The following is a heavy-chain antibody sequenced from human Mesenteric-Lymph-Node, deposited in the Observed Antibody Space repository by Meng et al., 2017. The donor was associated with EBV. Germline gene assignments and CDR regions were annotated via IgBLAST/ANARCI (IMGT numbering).Heavy chain of an antibody. CDR2: IYYSGST. D-gene: IGHD4-17*01. CDR3: ARDDYGDYISLF. Sequence: HPQRQESVPGLGKPSETLSLTCTVSGGSISSTSYYWGWIRQPPGKGLEWIGSIYYSGSTHYNPSLKSRVTISIDTSKNQFSLKLSSVTAADTAVYYCARDDYGDYISLFWGQGTLVTVSS. CDR1: GGSISSTSYY. J-gene: IGHJ4*02. V-gene: IGHV4-39*07.